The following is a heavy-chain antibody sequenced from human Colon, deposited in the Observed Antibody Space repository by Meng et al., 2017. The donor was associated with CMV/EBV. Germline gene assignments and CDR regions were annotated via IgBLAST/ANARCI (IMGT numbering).Heavy chain of an antibody. D-gene: IGHD2-8*02. CDR1: ATFTNYD. CDR2: FIPIFTAP. V-gene: IGHV1-69*05. J-gene: IGHJ4*02. CDR3: ARGNCSGNTCDTYFDQ. Sequence: ATFTNYDISWVRQAPGQGLEWLGGFIPIFTAPHNAQKLQGRLTISTDKSTTTAYMELTSLRSEDTAVYYCARGNCSGNTCDTYFDQWGQGTLVTVSS.